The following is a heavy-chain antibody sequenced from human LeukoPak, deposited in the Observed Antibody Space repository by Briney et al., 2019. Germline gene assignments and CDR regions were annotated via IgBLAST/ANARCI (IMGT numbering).Heavy chain of an antibody. CDR2: ISGSGGST. D-gene: IGHD1-1*01. V-gene: IGHV3-23*01. CDR3: AKDEIWNDAPYYFDY. Sequence: PGGSLRLSCAASGFTFSSYAMSWVRQAPGKGLEWVSAISGSGGSTYYADSVKGRFTISRDNSKNTLYLQMNSLRAEDAAVYYCAKDEIWNDAPYYFDYWGQGTLVTVSS. CDR1: GFTFSSYA. J-gene: IGHJ4*02.